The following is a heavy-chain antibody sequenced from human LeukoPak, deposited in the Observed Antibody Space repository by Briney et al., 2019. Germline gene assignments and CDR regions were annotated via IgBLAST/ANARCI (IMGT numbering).Heavy chain of an antibody. V-gene: IGHV4-59*01. Sequence: SETQSLTCSVSNGSISSYYWSWIRQPPGKGLEWIGYIYYSGSTNYNPSLKSRVTISVDTSKNQFSLKLSSVTAADTAVYYCAREGHTLYYFDFWGQGTLVTVSS. CDR1: NGSISSYY. CDR3: AREGHTLYYFDF. CDR2: IYYSGST. J-gene: IGHJ4*02.